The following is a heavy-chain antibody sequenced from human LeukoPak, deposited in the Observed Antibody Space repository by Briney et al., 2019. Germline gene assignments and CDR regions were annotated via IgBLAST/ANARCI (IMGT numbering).Heavy chain of an antibody. J-gene: IGHJ3*02. CDR3: ARDYYDSSGYYYGDAFDI. D-gene: IGHD3-22*01. Sequence: SETLSLTCTVSGGSISSYYWSWIRQPPGTGLEWIGYIYYSGSTNYNPSLKSRVTISVDTSKNQFSLKLSSVTAADTAVYYCARDYYDSSGYYYGDAFDIWGQGTMVTVSS. V-gene: IGHV4-59*01. CDR2: IYYSGST. CDR1: GGSISSYY.